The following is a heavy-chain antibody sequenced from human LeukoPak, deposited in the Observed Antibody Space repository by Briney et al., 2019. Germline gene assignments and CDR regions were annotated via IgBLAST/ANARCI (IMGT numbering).Heavy chain of an antibody. CDR3: AREAMGYCSSTSCYGEFDY. CDR1: GGSFSGYY. D-gene: IGHD2-2*01. Sequence: PSETLSLTCAVYGGSFSGYYWSWIRQPAGKGLEWIGRIYTSGSTNYNPSLKSRVTISVDTSKNQFSLKLSSVTAADTAVYYCAREAMGYCSSTSCYGEFDYWGQGTLVTVSS. J-gene: IGHJ4*02. V-gene: IGHV4-4*07. CDR2: IYTSGST.